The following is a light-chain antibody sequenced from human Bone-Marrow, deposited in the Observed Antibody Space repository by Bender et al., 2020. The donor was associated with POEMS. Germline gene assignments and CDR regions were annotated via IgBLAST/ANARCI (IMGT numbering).Light chain of an antibody. CDR2: DDT. J-gene: IGLJ3*02. CDR3: QIWDSSNYRV. Sequence: SYVLTQSPSVSVAPGKTATITCGGDNIGRKSVNWYQKRPGQAPVLVVFDDTVRPSGIPERITGSNSGHTATLTISRVEAGDEADYYCQIWDSSNYRVFGGGTKLTVL. CDR1: NIGRKS. V-gene: IGLV3-21*03.